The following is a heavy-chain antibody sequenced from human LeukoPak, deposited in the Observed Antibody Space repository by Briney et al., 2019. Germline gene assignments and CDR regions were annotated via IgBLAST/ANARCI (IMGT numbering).Heavy chain of an antibody. D-gene: IGHD1-26*01. CDR1: GGSASSGGYY. CDR3: AKAGGTYYDSGRATFDY. Sequence: SETLSLTCTVSGGSASSGGYYWSWIRQPPGKGLEWIGYMYYSGSTNYNPSLKSRVIISLDTSKNQFSLKLSSVTAADTAVYYCAKAGGTYYDSGRATFDYWGQGTLVTVSS. J-gene: IGHJ4*02. V-gene: IGHV4-61*08. CDR2: MYYSGST.